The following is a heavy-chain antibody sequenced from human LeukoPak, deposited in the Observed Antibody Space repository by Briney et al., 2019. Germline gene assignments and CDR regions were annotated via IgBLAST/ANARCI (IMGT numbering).Heavy chain of an antibody. V-gene: IGHV1-2*02. Sequence: ASVNVSCQASGYTFTGYYVHWVRQPPGQGLEWMGWTNPHSGDTSYAQNFQGRVTMTRDTSISTVYMELSRLRSDDTAVYCCAREEGGFDAFDIWGQGTMVTVSS. J-gene: IGHJ3*02. CDR2: TNPHSGDT. CDR1: GYTFTGYY. D-gene: IGHD3-16*01. CDR3: AREEGGFDAFDI.